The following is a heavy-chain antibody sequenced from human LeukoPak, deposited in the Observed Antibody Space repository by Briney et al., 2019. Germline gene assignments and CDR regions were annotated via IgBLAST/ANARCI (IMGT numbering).Heavy chain of an antibody. D-gene: IGHD1-26*01. CDR1: GTTFTGYY. J-gene: IGHJ4*02. CDR3: AREPVGVGATTLDY. Sequence: ASVKVSCKASGTTFTGYYMHWVRPAPGQGLEWMGLNIPNSGGTNYAQKFPGRVTMTRDTSISTAYMELSRLRSDDTAVYYCAREPVGVGATTLDYCGQGTLLTVSS. V-gene: IGHV1-2*02. CDR2: NIPNSGGT.